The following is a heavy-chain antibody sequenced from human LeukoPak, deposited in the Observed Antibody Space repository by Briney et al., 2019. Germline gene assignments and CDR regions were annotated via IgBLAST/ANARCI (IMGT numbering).Heavy chain of an antibody. Sequence: SETLSLTCTVSGGSISSSSYYWGWIRQPPGKGLEWVGSIYYSGSTYYNPSLKSRVTISVDTSKNQFSLKLSSVTAADTAVYYCARQKGYSSGWYFDYWGQGTLVTVSS. V-gene: IGHV4-39*01. J-gene: IGHJ4*02. D-gene: IGHD6-19*01. CDR1: GGSISSSSYY. CDR2: IYYSGST. CDR3: ARQKGYSSGWYFDY.